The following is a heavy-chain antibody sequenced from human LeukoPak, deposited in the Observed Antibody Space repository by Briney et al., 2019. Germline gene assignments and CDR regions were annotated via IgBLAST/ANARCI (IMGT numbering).Heavy chain of an antibody. CDR2: INPNSGGT. J-gene: IGHJ6*02. Sequence: GASVKVSCKASGYTFTGYYMHWVRQAPGQGLEWMGWINPNSGGTNYAQKFQGWVTMTRDTSISTAYMELSRLRSDDTAVYYCARSEYRYNWKGPPQGGMDVWGQGTTVTVSS. CDR3: ARSEYRYNWKGPPQGGMDV. CDR1: GYTFTGYY. D-gene: IGHD1-1*01. V-gene: IGHV1-2*04.